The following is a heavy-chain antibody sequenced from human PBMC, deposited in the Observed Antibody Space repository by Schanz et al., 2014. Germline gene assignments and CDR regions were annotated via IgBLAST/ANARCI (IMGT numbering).Heavy chain of an antibody. CDR2: INPSGGST. J-gene: IGHJ4*02. CDR1: GYTFTSDS. V-gene: IGHV1-46*01. Sequence: QVQLVQSWAEVKGPGASVKVSCKASGYTFTSDSMHWVRQAPGQGLEWMGMINPSGGSTTYAQKFQGRVTMTRDTSTSTVYLELSSLRSDDTAVYYCARDQSPYTNSSDVRYFDYWGQGSLVTVSS. CDR3: ARDQSPYTNSSDVRYFDY. D-gene: IGHD6-6*01.